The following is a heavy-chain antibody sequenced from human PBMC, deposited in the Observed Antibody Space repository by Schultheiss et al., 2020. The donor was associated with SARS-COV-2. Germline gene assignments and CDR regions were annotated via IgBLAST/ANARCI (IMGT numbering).Heavy chain of an antibody. J-gene: IGHJ4*02. V-gene: IGHV4-30-4*01. CDR3: ARSSSWGPVGC. CDR2: IYYSGST. D-gene: IGHD6-13*01. Sequence: SQTLSLTCTVSGGSISSGDYYWSWVRQPPGKGLEWIGYIYYSGSTYYNPSLKSRVTISVDTSKNQFSLKLSSVTAADTAVYYCARSSSWGPVGCWGQGTLVTVSS. CDR1: GGSISSGDYY.